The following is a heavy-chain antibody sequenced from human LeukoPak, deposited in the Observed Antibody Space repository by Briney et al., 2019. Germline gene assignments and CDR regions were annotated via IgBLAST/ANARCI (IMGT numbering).Heavy chain of an antibody. Sequence: SETLSLTCTVSGVSISSYYWSWIRQPPGKGLEWIGYIYYSGSTNYNPSLKSRVTISVDTSKNQFSLKLSSVTAADTAVYYCARGKAYYYDSSGYYGHDYWGQGTLVTVSS. CDR3: ARGKAYYYDSSGYYGHDY. V-gene: IGHV4-59*01. J-gene: IGHJ4*02. CDR2: IYYSGST. D-gene: IGHD3-22*01. CDR1: GVSISSYY.